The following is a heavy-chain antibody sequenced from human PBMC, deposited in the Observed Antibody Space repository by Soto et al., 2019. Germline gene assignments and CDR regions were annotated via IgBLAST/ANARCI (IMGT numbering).Heavy chain of an antibody. Sequence: SVKVSCKASGYTFTGYYMHWVRQSPGQGLEWMGWINPNSGGTNYAQKFQGRVTMTRDTSISTAYMELSRLRSDDTAVYYCAREGRGGSFDWRYYGMDVWGQGTTVTVSS. D-gene: IGHD1-26*01. CDR2: INPNSGGT. V-gene: IGHV1-2*02. J-gene: IGHJ6*02. CDR1: GYTFTGYY. CDR3: AREGRGGSFDWRYYGMDV.